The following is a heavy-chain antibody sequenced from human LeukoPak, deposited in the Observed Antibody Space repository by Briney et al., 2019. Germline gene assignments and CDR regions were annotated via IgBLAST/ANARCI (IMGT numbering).Heavy chain of an antibody. CDR3: ARGTRPARPSPHYYYYYGMDV. D-gene: IGHD6-6*01. Sequence: SVKVSCKASGGTFSSYAISWVRQAPGQGLEWMGGIIPIFGTANYAQKFLGRVTITADESTSTAYMELSSLRSEDTAVYYCARGTRPARPSPHYYYYYGMDVWGQGTTVTVSS. J-gene: IGHJ6*02. V-gene: IGHV1-69*01. CDR2: IIPIFGTA. CDR1: GGTFSSYA.